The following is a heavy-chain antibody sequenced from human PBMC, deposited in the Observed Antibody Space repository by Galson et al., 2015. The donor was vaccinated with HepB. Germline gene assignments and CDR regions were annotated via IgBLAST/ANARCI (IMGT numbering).Heavy chain of an antibody. V-gene: IGHV1-18*01. CDR2: ISAYNGNT. D-gene: IGHD3-10*01. CDR1: GYTFTSYG. J-gene: IGHJ6*02. Sequence: SVKVSCKASGYTFTSYGISWVRQAPGQGLEWMGWISAYNGNTNYAQKLQGRVTMTTDTSTSTAYMGLSSLRSEDTAVYYCAGGFMVRGVMTDYYGMDVWGQGTTVTVSS. CDR3: AGGFMVRGVMTDYYGMDV.